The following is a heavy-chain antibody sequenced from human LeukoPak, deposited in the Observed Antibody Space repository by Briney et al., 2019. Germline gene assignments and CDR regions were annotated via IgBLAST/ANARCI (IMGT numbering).Heavy chain of an antibody. J-gene: IGHJ6*03. CDR3: AKSWGYTRPYYNYMDV. Sequence: PGGSLRLSCAASGFTFSSYAMHWVRQAPGKGLEWVAVISYDGSNKYYADSVKGRFTISRDNSKNTLYLQMNGLRPEDTAVYYCAKSWGYTRPYYNYMDVWGKGTTVTVSS. CDR2: ISYDGSNK. D-gene: IGHD3-16*02. V-gene: IGHV3-30-3*02. CDR1: GFTFSSYA.